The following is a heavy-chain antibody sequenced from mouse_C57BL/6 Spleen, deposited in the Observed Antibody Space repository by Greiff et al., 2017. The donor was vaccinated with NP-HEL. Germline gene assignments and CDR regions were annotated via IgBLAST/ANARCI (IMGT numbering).Heavy chain of an antibody. CDR3: TLIYYGYDDYFDY. J-gene: IGHJ2*01. Sequence: EVQLQQSGAELVRPGASVKLSCTASGFNIKDYYMHWVKQRPEQGLEWIGRIDPEDGDTEYAPKFQGKATMTADTSSNTAYLQLSSLTSEDTAVYYCTLIYYGYDDYFDYWGQGTTLTVSS. D-gene: IGHD2-2*01. CDR2: IDPEDGDT. V-gene: IGHV14-1*01. CDR1: GFNIKDYY.